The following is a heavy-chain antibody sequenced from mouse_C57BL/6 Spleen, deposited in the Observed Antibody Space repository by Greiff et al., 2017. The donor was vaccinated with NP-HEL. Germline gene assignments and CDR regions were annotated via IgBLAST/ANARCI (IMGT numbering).Heavy chain of an antibody. Sequence: QVQLQQPGAELVKPGASVKLSCKASGYTFTSYWMHWVKQRPGQGLEWIGMIHPNSGSTNYNEKFKSKATLTVDKSSSTAYMQLSSLTSEDSAVYYCARSPHYDYDEGFAYWGQGTLVTVSA. CDR3: ARSPHYDYDEGFAY. CDR2: IHPNSGST. V-gene: IGHV1-64*01. CDR1: GYTFTSYW. D-gene: IGHD2-4*01. J-gene: IGHJ3*01.